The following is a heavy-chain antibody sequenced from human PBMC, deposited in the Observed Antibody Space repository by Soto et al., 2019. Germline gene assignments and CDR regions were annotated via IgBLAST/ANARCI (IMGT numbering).Heavy chain of an antibody. CDR3: ARGIAAAGTIWFDP. V-gene: IGHV6-1*01. CDR2: TYYRSKWYN. CDR1: GDSVSSNSAA. D-gene: IGHD6-13*01. J-gene: IGHJ5*02. Sequence: SQTLSLTCAISGDSVSSNSAAWNWIRQSPSRGLEWLGRTYYRSKWYNDYAVSVKSRITINPDTSKNQFSLQLNSVTPEDTAEYYCARGIAAAGTIWFDPWGQGTLVTVSS.